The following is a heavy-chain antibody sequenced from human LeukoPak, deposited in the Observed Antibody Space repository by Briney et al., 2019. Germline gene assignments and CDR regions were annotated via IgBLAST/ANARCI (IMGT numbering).Heavy chain of an antibody. V-gene: IGHV3-64*04. Sequence: GGSLRLSCSASGFTFSSYAMHWVRQAPGKGLEYVSAISSNGGSTYYADSVKGRFTISRDNSKNTLYLQMNSLRDEDTAVYYCAKHYYDSSGTPRYFDYWGQGTLVTVSS. CDR1: GFTFSSYA. CDR2: ISSNGGST. J-gene: IGHJ4*02. CDR3: AKHYYDSSGTPRYFDY. D-gene: IGHD3-22*01.